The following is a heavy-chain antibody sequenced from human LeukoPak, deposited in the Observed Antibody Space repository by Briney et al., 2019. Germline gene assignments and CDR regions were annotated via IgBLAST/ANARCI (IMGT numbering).Heavy chain of an antibody. V-gene: IGHV1-18*01. CDR3: AREEVPHGFDI. Sequence: ASVKVSCKASGYTFTTYGISWVRQAPRQGLEWMGWISGYNGNTNYAQKFQGRVTMTTDTSTSTAYMDLRSLRSDDTAVYYCAREEVPHGFDIWGQGTMVTVSS. CDR2: ISGYNGNT. CDR1: GYTFTTYG. J-gene: IGHJ3*02.